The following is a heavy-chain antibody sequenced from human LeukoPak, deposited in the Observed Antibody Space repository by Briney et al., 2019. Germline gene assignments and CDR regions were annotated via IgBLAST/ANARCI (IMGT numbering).Heavy chain of an antibody. V-gene: IGHV3-23*01. D-gene: IGHD5-12*01. CDR3: VKDRPTWPIDY. CDR1: GFTFSSYS. Sequence: GGSLRLSCAASGFTFSSYSMSWVRQAPGKGLEWVSSISSSGVNTFYADSVKGRFTISRDNSKYTLYLQINYLGAEDTAVYYCVKDRPTWPIDYWGQGTLVTVSS. CDR2: ISSSGVNT. J-gene: IGHJ4*02.